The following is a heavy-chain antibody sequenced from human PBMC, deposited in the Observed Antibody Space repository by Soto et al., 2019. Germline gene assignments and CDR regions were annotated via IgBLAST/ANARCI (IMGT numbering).Heavy chain of an antibody. D-gene: IGHD1-26*01. CDR1: GGSISSYY. V-gene: IGHV4-59*12. CDR2: IYYSGST. Sequence: SETLSLTCTVSGGSISSYYWCWIRQPPGKGLEWIGYIYYSGSTNYNPSLKSRVTISVDTSKNQFSLKLSSVTAADTAVYYCARARGSYPYYYYGMDVWGQGTTVTVSS. CDR3: ARARGSYPYYYYGMDV. J-gene: IGHJ6*02.